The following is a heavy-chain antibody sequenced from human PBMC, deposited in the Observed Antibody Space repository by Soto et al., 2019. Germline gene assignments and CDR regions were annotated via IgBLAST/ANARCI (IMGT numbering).Heavy chain of an antibody. J-gene: IGHJ5*01. CDR3: EKGDLRPYPIFGTDS. CDR2: ISGSGGST. V-gene: IGHV3-23*01. Sequence: EVQLLESGGGLVQPGGSLRLSCAASGFTFSSYAMSWVRQAPGKGLEWVSAISGSGGSTYYADSVKVRLTISRDNSKNTLYMQMNSLRAEDTAVYYCEKGDLRPYPIFGTDSWGQGTLVTVSS. CDR1: GFTFSSYA. D-gene: IGHD3-3*01.